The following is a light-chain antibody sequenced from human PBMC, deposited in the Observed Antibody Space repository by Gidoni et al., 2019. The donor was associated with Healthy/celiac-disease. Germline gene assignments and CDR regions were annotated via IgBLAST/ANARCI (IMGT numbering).Light chain of an antibody. CDR2: GAS. CDR3: QQYGSSLPYT. CDR1: QSVSSSY. Sequence: EIVFTHAPGTLSLSPGERATLSCRASQSVSSSYLAWYQQKPGHAPRLLIYGASSRATGIPDRFSGSGSGTDFTSTISRLEPEDFAVYYCQQYGSSLPYTFGQGTKLEIK. J-gene: IGKJ2*01. V-gene: IGKV3-20*01.